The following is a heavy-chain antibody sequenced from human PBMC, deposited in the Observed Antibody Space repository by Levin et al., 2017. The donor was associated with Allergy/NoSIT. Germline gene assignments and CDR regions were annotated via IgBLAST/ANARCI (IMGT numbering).Heavy chain of an antibody. CDR1: GLTFSTYA. J-gene: IGHJ4*02. CDR2: VTNTGGRT. V-gene: IGHV3-23*01. CDR3: AKHLRGEISSDGGGIDY. D-gene: IGHD6-19*01. Sequence: GESLKISCAASGLTFSTYAMSWVRQAPGKGLEWVSVVTNTGGRTYYTDSVKGRFTISRDNSKNTLYLQMNSLRAEDTAIYYCAKHLRGEISSDGGGIDYWGQGTLVTVSS.